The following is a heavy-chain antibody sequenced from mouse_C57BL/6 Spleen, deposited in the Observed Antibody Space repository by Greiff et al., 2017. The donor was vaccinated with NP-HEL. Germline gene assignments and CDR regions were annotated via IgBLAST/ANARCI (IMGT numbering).Heavy chain of an antibody. D-gene: IGHD1-1*01. Sequence: EVQLQQSGPELVKPGASVKISCKASGYTFTDYYMNWVKQSHGKSLEWIGDINPNNGGTSYNQKFKGKATLTVDKSSSTAYMELRSLTSEDSAVYYCAREGLSSSYYFDYWGQGTTLTVSS. CDR1: GYTFTDYY. CDR3: AREGLSSSYYFDY. CDR2: INPNNGGT. V-gene: IGHV1-26*01. J-gene: IGHJ2*01.